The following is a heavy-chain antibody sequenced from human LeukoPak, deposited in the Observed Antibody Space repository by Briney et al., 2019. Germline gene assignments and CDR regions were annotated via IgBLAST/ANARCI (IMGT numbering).Heavy chain of an antibody. CDR2: IYTSGST. CDR3: ARESMYDSSGYYWVNAFDI. J-gene: IGHJ3*02. D-gene: IGHD3-22*01. V-gene: IGHV4-4*07. Sequence: SETLSLTCTVSGGSISSYYWSWIRQPAGKGLEWIGRIYTSGSTNYNPSLKSRVTMSVDTSKNQFSLKLSSVTAADTAVYYCARESMYDSSGYYWVNAFDIWGQGTMVTVSS. CDR1: GGSISSYY.